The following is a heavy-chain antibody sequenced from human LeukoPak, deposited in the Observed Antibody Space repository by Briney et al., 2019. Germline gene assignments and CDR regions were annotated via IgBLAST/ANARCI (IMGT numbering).Heavy chain of an antibody. CDR3: ARSSWGYAFDI. CDR2: IYYSGST. J-gene: IGHJ3*02. D-gene: IGHD3-16*01. Sequence: PSETLSLTCTVSGGSLGNYYWSWIRQPPGKGLEWIGYIYYSGSTNYNPSLKSRVTISGDTSKNQFSLRLSSVTAADTAVYYCARSSWGYAFDIWGQGTMLTVSS. CDR1: GGSLGNYY. V-gene: IGHV4-59*01.